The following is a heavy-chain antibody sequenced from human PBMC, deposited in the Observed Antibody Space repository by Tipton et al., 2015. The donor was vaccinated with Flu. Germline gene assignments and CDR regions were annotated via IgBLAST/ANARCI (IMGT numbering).Heavy chain of an antibody. V-gene: IGHV5-51*01. Sequence: QLVQSGPEVKKSGEPLTISCKGSGYAFTSHWIGWVRQMPGEGLEWMGIIFPGDSDTRYSPSFQGQVSISADKSISTAYLQWGSLKASDTAMYYCALEGYGGSMYYFDYWGQGTLVTVSS. J-gene: IGHJ4*02. CDR1: GYAFTSHW. D-gene: IGHD4-23*01. CDR3: ALEGYGGSMYYFDY. CDR2: IFPGDSDT.